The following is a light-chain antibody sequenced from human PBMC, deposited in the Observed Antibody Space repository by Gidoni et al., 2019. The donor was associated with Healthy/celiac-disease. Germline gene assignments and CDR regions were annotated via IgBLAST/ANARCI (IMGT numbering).Light chain of an antibody. CDR2: KVS. CDR1: QSLVYSDGNTS. J-gene: IGKJ1*01. Sequence: DVVMTQSPLSLPVTLGQPASISCRSSQSLVYSDGNTSLNWFQQRPGQSPRRLIYKVSNWDSGVPDRFSGSGSGTDCTLKISRVEAEDVGVYYCMQGTHWPPWTFGQGTKVEIK. CDR3: MQGTHWPPWT. V-gene: IGKV2D-30*01.